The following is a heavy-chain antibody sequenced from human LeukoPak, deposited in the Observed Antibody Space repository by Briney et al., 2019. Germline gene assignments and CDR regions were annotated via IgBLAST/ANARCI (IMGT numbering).Heavy chain of an antibody. CDR3: SRSLDY. V-gene: IGHV3-7*01. CDR2: INQDGTNQ. J-gene: IGHJ4*02. CDR1: GFPYSGYW. Sequence: GGSLRLSCVASGFPYSGYWMDWVRQAPGKGMEWVANINQDGTNQYYAASVKGRFSISRDNAKNSLYLQMNSLRAEDTAVYYCSRSLDYLGQGALVTVSS.